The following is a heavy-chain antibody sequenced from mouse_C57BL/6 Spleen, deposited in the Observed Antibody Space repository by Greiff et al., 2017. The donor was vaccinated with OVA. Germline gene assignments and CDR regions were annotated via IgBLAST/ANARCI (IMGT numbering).Heavy chain of an antibody. D-gene: IGHD1-1*01. CDR2: ISYDGSN. CDR3: ARGADYGSRSFDY. Sequence: EVQVVESGPGLVKPSQSLSLTCSVTGYSITSGYYWNWIRQFPGNKLEWMGYISYDGSNNYNPSLKNRISITRDTSKNQFFLKLNSVTTEDTATYYCARGADYGSRSFDYWGQGTTLTVSS. J-gene: IGHJ2*01. V-gene: IGHV3-6*01. CDR1: GYSITSGYY.